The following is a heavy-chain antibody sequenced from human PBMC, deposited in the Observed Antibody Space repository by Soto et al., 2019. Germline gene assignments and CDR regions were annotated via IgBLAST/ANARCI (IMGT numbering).Heavy chain of an antibody. V-gene: IGHV3-9*01. CDR1: GFTFDDHA. J-gene: IGHJ3*02. CDR2: ISWSSGSI. CDR3: ARDTDPDTRGAFDI. Sequence: EVQLVESGGGLVQPGRSLRLSCAASGFTFDDHAMHWVRQAPGKGLEWVSSISWSSGSIGYADSVKGRFTISRDNAKNSLYLEMNGLRAEDTALYYCARDTDPDTRGAFDIWGQGTMVTVSS.